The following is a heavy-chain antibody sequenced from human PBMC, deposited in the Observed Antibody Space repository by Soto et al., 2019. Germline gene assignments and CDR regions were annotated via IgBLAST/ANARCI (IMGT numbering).Heavy chain of an antibody. Sequence: EVQLVESGGGLVQPEGSLRLSCAASGFTFSSYWMHWVRQAPGKGLVWVSRINSDGSSTSYADSVKGRFTISRDNAKNTLYLQMNSLRAEDTAVYSCAVAVAGPTAIGYWGQGTLVTVSS. CDR3: AVAVAGPTAIGY. J-gene: IGHJ4*02. D-gene: IGHD6-19*01. V-gene: IGHV3-74*01. CDR2: INSDGSST. CDR1: GFTFSSYW.